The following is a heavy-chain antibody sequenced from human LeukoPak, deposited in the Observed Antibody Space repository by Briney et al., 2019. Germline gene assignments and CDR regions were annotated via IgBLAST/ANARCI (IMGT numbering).Heavy chain of an antibody. CDR2: IYYSGST. CDR3: ARLKIRFLEWLPGFGY. Sequence: SETLSLTCTVSGGSISSSSYYWGWIRQPPGKGLEWIGSIYYSGSTYYNPSLKSRVTISVDTSKNQFSLKLSSVTAADTAVYYCARLKIRFLEWLPGFGYWGQGTLVTVSS. D-gene: IGHD3-3*01. J-gene: IGHJ4*02. V-gene: IGHV4-39*01. CDR1: GGSISSSSYY.